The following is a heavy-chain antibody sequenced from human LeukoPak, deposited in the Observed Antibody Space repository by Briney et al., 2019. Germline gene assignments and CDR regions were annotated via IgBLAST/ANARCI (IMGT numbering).Heavy chain of an antibody. CDR2: ISGSAGST. CDR3: AKGARHFGITGTTEDYGMDV. Sequence: PGGSLRLSCAASGFTFGSYAMSWVRQAPGKGLEWVSAISGSAGSTYYADSVKGRFTISRDNSKNTLYLQMNSLRAEDTAVYYCAKGARHFGITGTTEDYGMDVWGQGTTVTVSS. J-gene: IGHJ6*02. V-gene: IGHV3-23*01. CDR1: GFTFGSYA. D-gene: IGHD1-7*01.